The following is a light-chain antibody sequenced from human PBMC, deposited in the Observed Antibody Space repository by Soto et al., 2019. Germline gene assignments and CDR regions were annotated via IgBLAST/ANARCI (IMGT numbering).Light chain of an antibody. V-gene: IGLV2-14*03. CDR1: SSDIGGYDY. Sequence: QSALTQPASVSGSPGQSITISCTGTSSDIGGYDYVSWYQQYPGKVPKLMIYDVTNRASGVPSRFSASKSGDTASLTISGLQAEDEADYCCSSYTSTSTRVVFGGGTKLTVL. CDR3: SSYTSTSTRVV. J-gene: IGLJ2*01. CDR2: DVT.